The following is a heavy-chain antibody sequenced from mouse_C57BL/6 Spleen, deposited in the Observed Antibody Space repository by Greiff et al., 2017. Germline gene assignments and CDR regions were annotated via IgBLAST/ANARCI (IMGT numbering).Heavy chain of an antibody. Sequence: EVQLQESGPELVKPGASVKISCTASGYSFTDYNMNWVKQSNGKSLEWIGVINPNYGTTSYNQKFKGKATLTVDQSSSTAYMQLNSLTSEDSAVYYCARSTSGSSYRFAYWGQGTLVTVSA. CDR1: GYSFTDYN. CDR2: INPNYGTT. V-gene: IGHV1-39*01. CDR3: ARSTSGSSYRFAY. D-gene: IGHD1-1*01. J-gene: IGHJ3*01.